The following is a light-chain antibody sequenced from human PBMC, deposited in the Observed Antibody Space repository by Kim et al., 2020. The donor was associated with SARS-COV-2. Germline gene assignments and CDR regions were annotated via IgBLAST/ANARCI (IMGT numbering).Light chain of an antibody. V-gene: IGKV1-39*01. J-gene: IGKJ4*01. CDR1: QSSSSY. Sequence: ASVGDSVTITCRASQSSSSYLNWYQQKPGKAPNLLIYAASSLQSGVPLRFSGSGSGTDFSLTISSLQPEDSAAYFCQQSYSTPLTFGGGTKVDIK. CDR2: AAS. CDR3: QQSYSTPLT.